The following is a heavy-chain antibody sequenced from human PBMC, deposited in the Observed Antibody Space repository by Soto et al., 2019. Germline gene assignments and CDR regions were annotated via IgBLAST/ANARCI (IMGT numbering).Heavy chain of an antibody. J-gene: IGHJ4*02. D-gene: IGHD6-25*01. CDR2: ISASGGST. V-gene: IGHV3-23*01. CDR3: AKAHSGVTRACDY. CDR1: GFTFSSYA. Sequence: EVQLLESGGGLLQPGGSLRVSCAASGFTFSSYAMSWVRQAPGKGLEWVSAISASGGSTYYADSVKGRFTISRDNSKNTLYLQMDSLRAEDTAVYYCAKAHSGVTRACDYWGQGTLVTVSS.